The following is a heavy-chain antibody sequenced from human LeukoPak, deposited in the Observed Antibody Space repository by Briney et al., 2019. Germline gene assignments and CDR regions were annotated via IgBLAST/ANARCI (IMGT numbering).Heavy chain of an antibody. J-gene: IGHJ4*02. CDR3: AGSNTWYHSFDY. CDR2: IYTSGST. CDR1: GGSISSYY. D-gene: IGHD6-13*01. Sequence: SETLSLTCTVSGGSISSYYWSWIRQPAGKGLEWIGRIYTSGSTNYNPSLKSRVTISVDKSKNQFSLKLSSVTAADTAVYYCAGSNTWYHSFDYWGQGILVTVSS. V-gene: IGHV4-4*07.